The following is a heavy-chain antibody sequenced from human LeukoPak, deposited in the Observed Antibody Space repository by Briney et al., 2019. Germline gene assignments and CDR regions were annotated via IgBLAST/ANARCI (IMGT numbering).Heavy chain of an antibody. Sequence: GGPLKLPCAVSEFSVTSFGMSWVRKPPGKGLEWISAISVDGESAYYADSVKGRFIISRDNSKNTLYLQLSSLRAEDTAVYYCAQGYLSGWYPYWGLGSLVSVSS. J-gene: IGHJ4*02. D-gene: IGHD6-19*01. CDR1: EFSVTSFG. CDR3: AQGYLSGWYPY. V-gene: IGHV3-23*01. CDR2: ISVDGESA.